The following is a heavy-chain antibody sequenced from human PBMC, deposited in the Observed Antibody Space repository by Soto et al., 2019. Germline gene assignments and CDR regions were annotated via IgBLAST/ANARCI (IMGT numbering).Heavy chain of an antibody. J-gene: IGHJ4*02. CDR1: GFTFSSYA. V-gene: IGHV3-30-3*01. D-gene: IGHD4-17*01. CDR2: ISYDGSNK. CDR3: ARPPTTVVTPTEDY. Sequence: GGSLRLSCAASGFTFSSYAMHWVRQAPGKGLEWVAVISYDGSNKYYADSVKGRFTISRDNSKNTLYLQMNSLRAEDTAVYYCARPPTTVVTPTEDYWGQGTLVTVSS.